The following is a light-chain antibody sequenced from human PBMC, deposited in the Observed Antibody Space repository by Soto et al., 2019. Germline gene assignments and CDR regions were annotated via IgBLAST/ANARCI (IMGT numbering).Light chain of an antibody. Sequence: EIVMTQSLATLSVSPGERATLSCRASQSVSSNLAWYQQKPGQAPRPLIYGASTRATGIPARFSGSGSGTEFTLTISSLQSEDFAVYYCQQYNNWPPTFGQGTKLEIK. CDR1: QSVSSN. V-gene: IGKV3-15*01. CDR2: GAS. CDR3: QQYNNWPPT. J-gene: IGKJ2*01.